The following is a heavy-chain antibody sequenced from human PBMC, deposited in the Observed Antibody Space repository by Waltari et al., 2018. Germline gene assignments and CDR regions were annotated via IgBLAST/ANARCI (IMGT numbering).Heavy chain of an antibody. CDR2: INNSGTT. CDR1: GGSFSGYY. D-gene: IGHD1-7*01. V-gene: IGHV4-34*01. CDR3: ARGKRITGTKGNGRYHYFDY. Sequence: QVQLQQWGAGLLKPSETLSLTCAVYGGSFSGYYWSGIRQPPGKGRGWIGEINNSGTTNNNPSLKSRVTISVDTSKNQFSLKLSSVTAADTAVYYCARGKRITGTKGNGRYHYFDYWGQGTLVTVSS. J-gene: IGHJ4*02.